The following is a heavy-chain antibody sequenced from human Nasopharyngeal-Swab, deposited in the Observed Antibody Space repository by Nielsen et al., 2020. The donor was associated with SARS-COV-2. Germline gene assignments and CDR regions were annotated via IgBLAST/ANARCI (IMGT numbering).Heavy chain of an antibody. J-gene: IGHJ3*02. Sequence: WIRQPPGKGLEWIGYIYYSGSTYYNPSLKSRVTISVDTSKNQFSLKLSSVTAADTAGYYCARATMIVVVIGAFDIWGQGTMVTVSS. CDR2: IYYSGST. CDR3: ARATMIVVVIGAFDI. D-gene: IGHD3-22*01. V-gene: IGHV4-31*02.